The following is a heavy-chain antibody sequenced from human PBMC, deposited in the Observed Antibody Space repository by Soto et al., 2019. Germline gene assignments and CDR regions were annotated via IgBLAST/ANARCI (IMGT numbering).Heavy chain of an antibody. Sequence: QITLKESGPPLVKPTQTLTLTCTFSGFSLSTSGVGVGWIRQPPGKALECLALIYWDDDKRYSPSLKSRLTITKDPSKNQVVLTMTNMDPVDTATYHCARALYSSTCFDYWGQGTLVTVSS. CDR3: ARALYSSTCFDY. D-gene: IGHD6-13*01. V-gene: IGHV2-5*02. CDR1: GFSLSTSGVG. CDR2: IYWDDDK. J-gene: IGHJ4*02.